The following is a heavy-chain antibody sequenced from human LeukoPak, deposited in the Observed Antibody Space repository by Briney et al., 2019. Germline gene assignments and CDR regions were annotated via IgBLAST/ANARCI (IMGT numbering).Heavy chain of an antibody. CDR2: IYYNGST. J-gene: IGHJ5*02. V-gene: IGHV4-59*01. CDR1: GGSITSYY. Sequence: SETLSLTCTVSGGSITSYYWSWIRQPPGKGLEWIGYIYYNGSTNYNPSLKSRVTISVDTSKNQFSLKLSSVTAADTAVYYCARDYDVLTAYPPTQLFDPWGQGTLVTVSS. D-gene: IGHD3-9*01. CDR3: ARDYDVLTAYPPTQLFDP.